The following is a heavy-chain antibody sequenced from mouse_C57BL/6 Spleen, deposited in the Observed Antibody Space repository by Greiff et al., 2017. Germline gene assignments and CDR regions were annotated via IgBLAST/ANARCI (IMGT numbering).Heavy chain of an antibody. D-gene: IGHD1-2*01. CDR2: IYWDDDK. Sequence: QVQLKESGPGILQSSQTLSLTCSFSGFSLSTSGMGVSWIRQPSGKGLEWLAHIYWDDDKRYNPSLKSRLTISMDTSRNQVFLKITSVDTADTAAYYCARGAPITAGEGWYFDVWGTGTTVTVSS. CDR1: GFSLSTSGMG. V-gene: IGHV8-12*01. CDR3: ARGAPITAGEGWYFDV. J-gene: IGHJ1*03.